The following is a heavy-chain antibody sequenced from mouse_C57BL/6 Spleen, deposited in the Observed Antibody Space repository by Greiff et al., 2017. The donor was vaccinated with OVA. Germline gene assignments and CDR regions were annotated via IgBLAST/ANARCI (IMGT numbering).Heavy chain of an antibody. J-gene: IGHJ2*01. Sequence: QVHVKQPGTELVKPGASVKLSCKASGYTFTSYWMHWVKQRPGQGLEWIGNINPSNGGTNYNEKFKSKATLTVDKSSSTAYMQLSSLTSEDSAVYYCARHIYDGYYDYWGQGTTLTVSS. CDR2: INPSNGGT. D-gene: IGHD2-3*01. V-gene: IGHV1-53*01. CDR1: GYTFTSYW. CDR3: ARHIYDGYYDY.